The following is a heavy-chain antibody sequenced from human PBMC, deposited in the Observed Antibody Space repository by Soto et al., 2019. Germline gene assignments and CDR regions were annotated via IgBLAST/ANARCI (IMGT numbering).Heavy chain of an antibody. V-gene: IGHV1-18*01. Sequence: QLPLVQSGVEVKKPGSSLKVSCQASGDTLTSYGISWVRQAPGQGLEWMGWVSPYSGNTNYSPKVQGRVTLTTDTTTSTAYMELRSLTSDDTAVYYCAAGTFLGPWQYWGQGTRVTVSS. CDR2: VSPYSGNT. D-gene: IGHD3-10*01. CDR1: GDTLTSYG. J-gene: IGHJ4*02. CDR3: AAGTFLGPWQY.